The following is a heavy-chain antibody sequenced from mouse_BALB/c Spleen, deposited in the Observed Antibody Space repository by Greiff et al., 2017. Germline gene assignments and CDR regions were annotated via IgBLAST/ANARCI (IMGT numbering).Heavy chain of an antibody. CDR2: ISSGSSTI. CDR1: GFTFSSFG. V-gene: IGHV5-17*02. CDR3: ARSITTEFAY. Sequence: EVQRVESGGGLVQPGGSRKLSCAASGFTFSSFGMHWVRQAPEKGLEWVAYISSGSSTIYYADTVKGRFTISRDNPKYTLFLQMTSLRSEDTAMYYCARSITTEFAYWGQGTLVTVS. J-gene: IGHJ3*01. D-gene: IGHD1-2*01.